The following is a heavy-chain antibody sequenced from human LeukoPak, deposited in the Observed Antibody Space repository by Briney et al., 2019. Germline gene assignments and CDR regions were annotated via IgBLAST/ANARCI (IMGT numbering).Heavy chain of an antibody. Sequence: SETLSLTCSVSGDSVSSYSWSWIRQSPGKGLEWIGYIHNSGRTNYNPSLKSRVTGFVDTSKNQVSLRLSSVTAADTAVYYCERHGTISSESYFDYWGQGALVTVSS. CDR2: IHNSGRT. J-gene: IGHJ4*02. CDR1: GDSVSSYS. V-gene: IGHV4-59*08. D-gene: IGHD1-14*01. CDR3: ERHGTISSESYFDY.